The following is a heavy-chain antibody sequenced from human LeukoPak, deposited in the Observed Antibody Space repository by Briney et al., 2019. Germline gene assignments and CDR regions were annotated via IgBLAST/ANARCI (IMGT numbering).Heavy chain of an antibody. CDR2: ISSSSSYI. CDR3: AKYAATIRLDY. Sequence: GGSLRLSCAASGFTFSSYSMNWVRQAPGKGLEWVSSISSSSSYIYYADSVKGRFTISRDNSKNTLYLQMNSLRAEDTAVYYCAKYAATIRLDYWGQGTLVTVSS. V-gene: IGHV3-21*04. D-gene: IGHD5-12*01. CDR1: GFTFSSYS. J-gene: IGHJ4*02.